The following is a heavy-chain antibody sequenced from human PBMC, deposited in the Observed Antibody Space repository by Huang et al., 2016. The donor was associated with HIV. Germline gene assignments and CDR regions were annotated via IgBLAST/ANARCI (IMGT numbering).Heavy chain of an antibody. J-gene: IGHJ4*02. CDR1: RFTFSSFG. Sequence: QVQLVESGGGVVQPGGSLRLSCAASRFTFSSFGRHWVRQAPVKGMEWVAFFRYDGNNYYYADSVKGRFTISRDNSKNTLYLQMNSLRADDTAVYYCAKDLTYTYGRHFDYWGQGTLVTVSS. CDR2: FRYDGNNY. D-gene: IGHD5-18*01. CDR3: AKDLTYTYGRHFDY. V-gene: IGHV3-30*02.